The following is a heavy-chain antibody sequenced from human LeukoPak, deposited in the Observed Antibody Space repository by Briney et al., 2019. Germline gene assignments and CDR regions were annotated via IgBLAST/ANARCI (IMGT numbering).Heavy chain of an antibody. CDR3: ARAVVVVAATSPYFDY. D-gene: IGHD2-15*01. CDR2: IGSSGSTI. CDR1: GFTFSSYH. V-gene: IGHV3-48*03. J-gene: IGHJ4*02. Sequence: GGSLRLSCEVSGFTFSSYHMNWVRQAPGRGLEWVSSIGSSGSTIYYADSVKGRFTISRDNAKNSLYLQMNSLRAEDTAVYYCARAVVVVAATSPYFDYWGQGTLVTVSS.